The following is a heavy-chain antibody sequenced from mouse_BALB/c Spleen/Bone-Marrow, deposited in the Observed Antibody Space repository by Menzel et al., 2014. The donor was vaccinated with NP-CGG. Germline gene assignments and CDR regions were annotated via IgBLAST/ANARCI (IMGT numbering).Heavy chain of an antibody. J-gene: IGHJ2*01. CDR2: IRSGGSYT. D-gene: IGHD3-1*01. V-gene: IGHV5-9-4*01. Sequence: LVESGGGLVKPGGSLKLSCAASGLTFSYYAMSWVRQSPEKRLEWVAAIRSGGSYTYYPDTVSGRFTIARDNAKNTLYLEMSSLRSEDTAMYYCVRDSSGYFDYRGQGTTLTVSS. CDR1: GLTFSYYA. CDR3: VRDSSGYFDY.